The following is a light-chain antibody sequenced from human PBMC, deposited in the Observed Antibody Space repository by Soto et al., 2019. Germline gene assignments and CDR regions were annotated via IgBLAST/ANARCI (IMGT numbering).Light chain of an antibody. V-gene: IGKV2-24*01. J-gene: IGKJ1*01. Sequence: VLTQTALSSPVTLGQSASISCRSSHGLVHSSGNTYLSWLHQSPGQPPRLLFFKVSERFAGAPDRFSASGAGTHFTLTISSVEAGDVGVYYCLQSTHFPCTFGQGTKVEV. CDR3: LQSTHFPCT. CDR2: KVS. CDR1: HGLVHSSGNTY.